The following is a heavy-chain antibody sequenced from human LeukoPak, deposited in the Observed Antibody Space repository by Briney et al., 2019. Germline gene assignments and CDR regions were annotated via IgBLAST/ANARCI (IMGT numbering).Heavy chain of an antibody. Sequence: PGGSLRLSCAASGFTFSSYGMHWVRQAPGKGLEWVAVIWYDGSNKHYADSVKGRFTISRDNPKNTVYLQMNSLRAEDTAVYYCARLTASSALDYWGQGTLVTVSS. D-gene: IGHD6-19*01. CDR1: GFTFSSYG. V-gene: IGHV3-33*01. J-gene: IGHJ4*02. CDR2: IWYDGSNK. CDR3: ARLTASSALDY.